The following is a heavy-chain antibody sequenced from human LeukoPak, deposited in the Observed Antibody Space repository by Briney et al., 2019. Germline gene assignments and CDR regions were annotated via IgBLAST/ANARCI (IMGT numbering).Heavy chain of an antibody. J-gene: IGHJ6*02. CDR1: GGTFSSSA. D-gene: IGHD5-18*01. CDR2: VIPVLNIT. Sequence: ASVKVSCKTSGGTFSSSAITWVRQAPGQGLEWMGRVIPVLNITTYAQKFQGSVTITADTSTSTVYMELSSLRSEETAVYYCARDQGLTAPPPYGLDVWGQGTTVIVSS. V-gene: IGHV1-69*04. CDR3: ARDQGLTAPPPYGLDV.